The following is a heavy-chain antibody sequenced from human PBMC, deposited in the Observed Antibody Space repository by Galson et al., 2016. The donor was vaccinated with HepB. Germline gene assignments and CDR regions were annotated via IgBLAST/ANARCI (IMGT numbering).Heavy chain of an antibody. D-gene: IGHD4-17*01. CDR1: GGAISGYY. CDR2: IYSNSGST. CDR3: ARRNGRVTTNIGDYYYYMDV. J-gene: IGHJ6*03. Sequence: ETLSLTCSVSGGAISGYYWTWLRQPPGKPLEWIGHIYSNSGSTNYNPSLKSRVTISEDKSKRQLSLRLNSVTAADTAVYYCARRNGRVTTNIGDYYYYMDVWGKGTTVTVSS. V-gene: IGHV4-59*01.